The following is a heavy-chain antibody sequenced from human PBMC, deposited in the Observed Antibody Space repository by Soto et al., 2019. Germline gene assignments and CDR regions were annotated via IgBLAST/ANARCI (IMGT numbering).Heavy chain of an antibody. V-gene: IGHV1-58*01. CDR1: GFTFTNSA. CDR2: IIVASGRT. Sequence: SVKVSCKTSGFTFTNSAVQWVRQARGQRLEWIGWIIVASGRTNYAREVQQRVTVSRDTSTTTAYMELSGLRSEDTAVYYCVAELYSGGGCCSFDFWGQGTMVTVS. D-gene: IGHD2-21*02. CDR3: VAELYSGGGCCSFDF. J-gene: IGHJ3*01.